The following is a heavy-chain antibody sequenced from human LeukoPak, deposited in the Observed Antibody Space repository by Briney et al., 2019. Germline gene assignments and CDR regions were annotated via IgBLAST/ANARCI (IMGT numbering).Heavy chain of an antibody. V-gene: IGHV4-59*01. D-gene: IGHD2-21*02. J-gene: IGHJ5*02. CDR3: ARGDTAYFDP. CDR1: GAFISSYF. Sequence: SEPLSLTCTVSGAFISSYFWSWIRQPPGKGLEWIGYIYYSGATNYNPSLKSRVTISVDTSKNQFSLNLSSVTAADTAVYYCARGDTAYFDPWGQGGLVTVSS. CDR2: IYYSGAT.